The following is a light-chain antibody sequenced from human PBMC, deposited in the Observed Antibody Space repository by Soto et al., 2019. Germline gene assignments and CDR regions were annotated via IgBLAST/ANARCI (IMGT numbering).Light chain of an antibody. CDR3: QQSYSTPQT. J-gene: IGKJ1*01. Sequence: DIQMTQSPSSLSASVGDRVTITCRASQSISSYLNCYQQKPGKAPKLLIYAASSLQSGVPSRFSGSGSGTDFTLTISSLQHEDFATYYCQQSYSTPQTFGQGTKVEIK. CDR1: QSISSY. CDR2: AAS. V-gene: IGKV1-39*01.